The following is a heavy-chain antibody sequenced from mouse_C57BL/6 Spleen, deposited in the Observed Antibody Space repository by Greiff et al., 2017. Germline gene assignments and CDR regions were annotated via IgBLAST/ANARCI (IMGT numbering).Heavy chain of an antibody. Sequence: VKLQESGAELVRPGTSVKVSCKASGYAFTNYLIEWVKQRPGQGLEWIGVINPGSGGTNYNEKFKGKATLTADKSSSTAYMQLSSLTSEDSAVYFCARGGNYLFAYWGQGTLVTVSA. CDR3: ARGGNYLFAY. CDR2: INPGSGGT. J-gene: IGHJ3*01. CDR1: GYAFTNYL. V-gene: IGHV1-54*01. D-gene: IGHD2-1*01.